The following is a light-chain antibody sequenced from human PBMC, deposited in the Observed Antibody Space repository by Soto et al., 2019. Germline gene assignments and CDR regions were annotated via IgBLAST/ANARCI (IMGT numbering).Light chain of an antibody. CDR3: QKCKVAPFT. J-gene: IGKJ4*01. CDR2: AAS. Sequence: ILMTQSPSSLSAFVGDRVTITCRASQDIANFLAWYQQKPGKVPKLLIYAASTLQSGVPSRFSGSGSGTDFTLTISSLQPEDVATCYCQKCKVAPFTFGGGTKV. CDR1: QDIANF. V-gene: IGKV1-27*01.